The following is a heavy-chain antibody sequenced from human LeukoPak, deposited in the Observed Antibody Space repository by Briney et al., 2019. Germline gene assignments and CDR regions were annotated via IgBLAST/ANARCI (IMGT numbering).Heavy chain of an antibody. D-gene: IGHD3-22*01. CDR1: GYTFTGYY. Sequence: ASVKVSCKASGYTFTGYYMHWVRQAPGQGLEWMGWIILNSGGTNYAQKFQGRVTMTRDTSISTAYMELSRLRSDDTAVYYCASGGTDSSGYYDYFDYWGQGTLVTASS. CDR2: IILNSGGT. V-gene: IGHV1-2*02. J-gene: IGHJ4*02. CDR3: ASGGTDSSGYYDYFDY.